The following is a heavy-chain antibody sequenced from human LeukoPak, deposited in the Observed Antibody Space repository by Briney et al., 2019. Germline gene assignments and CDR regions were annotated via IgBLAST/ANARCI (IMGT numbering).Heavy chain of an antibody. J-gene: IGHJ3*01. D-gene: IGHD6-25*01. CDR2: ISGSGENT. Sequence: PGGSLRLSCAASGFTFSSYGMHWVRQAPGKGLEWVSGISGSGENTYYVDSVKGRVTISRDNSKNTLYPQMNNLRAEDTAVYYCVKDEIPSGTWGQGTMVTVSS. CDR1: GFTFSSYG. CDR3: VKDEIPSGT. V-gene: IGHV3-23*01.